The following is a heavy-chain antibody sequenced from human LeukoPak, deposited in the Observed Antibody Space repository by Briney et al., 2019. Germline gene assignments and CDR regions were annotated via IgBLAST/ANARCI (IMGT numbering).Heavy chain of an antibody. CDR2: IYYSGTT. D-gene: IGHD2-15*01. CDR1: GGSINSYY. V-gene: IGHV4-59*08. CDR3: ARPATYSLYDAFDI. J-gene: IGHJ3*02. Sequence: KASETLPLTCTVSGGSINSYYWSWIRQPPGKGLEWIGYIYYSGTTNSNPSLKSRVTISVDTSKNQFSLKLSSVTAADTAVYYCARPATYSLYDAFDIWGQGTMVTVSS.